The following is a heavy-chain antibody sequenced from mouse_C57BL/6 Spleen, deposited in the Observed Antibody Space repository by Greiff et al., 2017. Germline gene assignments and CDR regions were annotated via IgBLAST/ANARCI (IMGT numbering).Heavy chain of an antibody. D-gene: IGHD1-1*01. CDR1: GYSITSGYY. Sequence: EVKLMESGPGLVKPSQSLSLTCSVTGYSITSGYYWNWIRQFPGNKLEWMGYISYDGSNNYNPSLKNRISITRDTSKNQFFLKLNSVTTEDTATYYCAREGGTYYGSSYDYFDYWGQGTTLTVSS. CDR2: ISYDGSN. V-gene: IGHV3-6*01. CDR3: AREGGTYYGSSYDYFDY. J-gene: IGHJ2*01.